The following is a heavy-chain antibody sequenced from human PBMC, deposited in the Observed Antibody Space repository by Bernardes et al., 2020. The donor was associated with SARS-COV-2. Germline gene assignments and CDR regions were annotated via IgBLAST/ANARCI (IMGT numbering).Heavy chain of an antibody. D-gene: IGHD3-22*01. J-gene: IGHJ6*02. CDR3: VRDRQYYYDNSGFFYYYGMDV. CDR2: ISYDGANT. V-gene: IGHV3-30-3*01. CDR1: GFSVDAYG. Sequence: GGSLTRSGAAAGFSVDAYGMHWVRPAPGKGLEWLAVISYDGANTSYADSVKGRFTLSRDNSKSALFLQMNSLRVEDSAVYYCVRDRQYYYDNSGFFYYYGMDVWGQGTTVTVSS.